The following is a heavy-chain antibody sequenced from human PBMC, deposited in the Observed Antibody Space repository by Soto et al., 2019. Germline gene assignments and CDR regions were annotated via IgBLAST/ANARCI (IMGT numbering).Heavy chain of an antibody. CDR1: GGDLTNSG. Sequence: QVHLVQSGAEMKKPGSSVKVSCKVSGGDLTNSGISWVRQAPGQGLEWMGGIFPLLAMVDYSQKFQGRVTITAEESTNTAYMDLGSMKSDDTAVYYCAKEDGTGFNSWGQGTLVIVSS. CDR2: IFPLLAMV. V-gene: IGHV1-69*04. J-gene: IGHJ5*01. D-gene: IGHD1-1*01. CDR3: AKEDGTGFNS.